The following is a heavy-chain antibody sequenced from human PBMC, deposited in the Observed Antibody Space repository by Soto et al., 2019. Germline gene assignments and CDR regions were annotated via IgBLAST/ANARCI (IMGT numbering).Heavy chain of an antibody. CDR1: GGSFSGYY. CDR3: ARAQPYRSGLGY. Sequence: SETLSLTCAVYGGSFSGYYWSWIRQPPGKGLEWIGEINHSGSTNYNPSLKSRVTISVDTSKNQFSLKLSSVTAADTAVYYCARAQPYRSGLGYGGQGPLVNVS. V-gene: IGHV4-34*01. D-gene: IGHD6-19*01. J-gene: IGHJ4*02. CDR2: INHSGST.